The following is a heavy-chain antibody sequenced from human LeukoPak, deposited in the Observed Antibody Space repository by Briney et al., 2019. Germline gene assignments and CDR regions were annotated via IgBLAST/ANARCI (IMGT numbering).Heavy chain of an antibody. CDR1: GDSVTAGGSY. V-gene: IGHV4-39*02. CDR2: IYYNGNT. CDR3: ARLQLGYCHSHTCPDY. Sequence: SETLSPTCNVSGDSVTAGGSYWGWVRQSPGKGLEWVGSIYYNGNTYYKPSLKSRVSISVDTSKNHFSLKLTSVTAADTAVYYCARLQLGYCHSHTCPDYWGQGTLVTVSS. J-gene: IGHJ4*02. D-gene: IGHD2/OR15-2a*01.